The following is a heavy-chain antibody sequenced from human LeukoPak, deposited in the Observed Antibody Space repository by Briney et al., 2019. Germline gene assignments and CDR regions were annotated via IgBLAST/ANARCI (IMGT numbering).Heavy chain of an antibody. D-gene: IGHD3-22*01. V-gene: IGHV4-59*01. CDR3: ARVLNYYDSSGYYFSY. Sequence: SETLSLTCTVSGASITRYYWGWIRQPPGKGLEWIGYIYYSGSSSYNPTLKSRVTISVDTSKNQYSLELRSMTAADTAVYYCARVLNYYDSSGYYFSYWGQGTLVTVSS. J-gene: IGHJ4*02. CDR1: GASITRYY. CDR2: IYYSGSS.